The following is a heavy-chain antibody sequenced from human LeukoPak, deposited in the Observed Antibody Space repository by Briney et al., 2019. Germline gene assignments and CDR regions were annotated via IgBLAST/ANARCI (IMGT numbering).Heavy chain of an antibody. J-gene: IGHJ4*02. CDR1: GFTFSDYY. CDR2: ISSSGSTI. V-gene: IGHV3-11*01. CDR3: ARGGRGYYDSSGYYLMIYYFDY. D-gene: IGHD3-22*01. Sequence: GGSLRLSCAASGFTFSDYYMSWIRQAPGKGLEWVLYISSSGSTIYYADSVKGRFTISRDNAKNSLYLQMNSLRAEDTAVYYCARGGRGYYDSSGYYLMIYYFDYWGQGTLVTVSS.